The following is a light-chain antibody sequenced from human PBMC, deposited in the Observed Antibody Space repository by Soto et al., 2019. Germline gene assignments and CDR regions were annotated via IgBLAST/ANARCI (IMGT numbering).Light chain of an antibody. CDR2: DAS. CDR3: QQRNNWPRIT. CDR1: QTVGTY. V-gene: IGKV3-11*01. J-gene: IGKJ5*01. Sequence: EIVLTQFPATLSLSPGETATLSCRASQTVGTYLAWYQQKPGQAPRLLISDASNRATGVPARFSGSGSGTDFTLTISSLEPEDFAFYFCQQRNNWPRITFGQGTRLEIK.